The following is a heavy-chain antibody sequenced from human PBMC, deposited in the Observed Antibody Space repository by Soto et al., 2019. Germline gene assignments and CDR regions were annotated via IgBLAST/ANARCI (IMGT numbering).Heavy chain of an antibody. CDR2: ISSSSSYI. J-gene: IGHJ4*02. D-gene: IGHD3-3*01. CDR1: GFTFSSYS. CDR3: ARDSSFWSGYYSFDY. Sequence: GGSLRLSCAASGFTFSSYSMNWVRQAPGKGLEWVSSISSSSSYIYYADSVKGRFTIPRDNAKNSLYLQMNSLRAEDTAVYYCARDSSFWSGYYSFDYWGQGTLVTVSS. V-gene: IGHV3-21*01.